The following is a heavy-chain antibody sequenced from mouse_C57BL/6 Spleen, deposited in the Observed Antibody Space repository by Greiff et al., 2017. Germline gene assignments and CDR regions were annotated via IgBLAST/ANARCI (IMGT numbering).Heavy chain of an antibody. CDR1: GFTFSDYG. J-gene: IGHJ1*03. CDR3: ARRGLITTVVATDWYFDV. V-gene: IGHV5-17*01. D-gene: IGHD1-1*01. CDR2: ISSGSSPI. Sequence: EVQLMESGGGLVKPGGSLKLSCAASGFTFSDYGMHWVRQAPEKGLEWVAYISSGSSPIYYADTVKGRFTISRDNAKNTLFLQMTSRRSEDTAMYYCARRGLITTVVATDWYFDVWGTGTTVTVSS.